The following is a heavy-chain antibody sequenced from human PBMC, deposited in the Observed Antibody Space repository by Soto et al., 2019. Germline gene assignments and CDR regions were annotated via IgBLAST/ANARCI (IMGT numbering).Heavy chain of an antibody. Sequence: GASVKVSCKASGGTFSSYAISWVRQAPGQGLEWMGGIIPIFGTANYAQKFQGRVTITADESTSTAYMELSSLRSEDTAVYYCASTRPYGSGSLPHYYYYYGMDVWGQGTTVTVSS. D-gene: IGHD3-10*01. CDR3: ASTRPYGSGSLPHYYYYYGMDV. CDR2: IIPIFGTA. J-gene: IGHJ6*02. CDR1: GGTFSSYA. V-gene: IGHV1-69*13.